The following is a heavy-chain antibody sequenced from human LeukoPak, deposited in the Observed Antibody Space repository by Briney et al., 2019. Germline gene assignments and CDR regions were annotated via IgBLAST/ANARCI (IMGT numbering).Heavy chain of an antibody. J-gene: IGHJ6*04. CDR1: GYTFTSYG. D-gene: IGHD3-9*01. CDR2: ISAYNGNT. Sequence: GASVKVSCKASGYTFTSYGISWVRQAPGHGLEWMGWISAYNGNTNYAQKLQGRVTMTTDTSTSTAYMELRSLRSDDTAVYYCARERDYDILTGYYGYYYGMDVWGKGTTVTVSS. V-gene: IGHV1-18*04. CDR3: ARERDYDILTGYYGYYYGMDV.